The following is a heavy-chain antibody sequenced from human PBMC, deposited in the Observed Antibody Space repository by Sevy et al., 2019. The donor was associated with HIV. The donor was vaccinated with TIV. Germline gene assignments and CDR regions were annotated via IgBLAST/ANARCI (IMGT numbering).Heavy chain of an antibody. CDR1: GFTFSSYA. CDR2: ISYDGSNK. J-gene: IGHJ4*02. CDR3: ASAVRVQRFVDY. D-gene: IGHD3-10*01. Sequence: GGSLRLSCAASGFTFSSYAMHWVRQAPGKGLEWVAVISYDGSNKYYADSVKGRFTISRDNSKNTLYLQMNSLGAEDTAVYYCASAVRVQRFVDYWGQGTLVTVSS. V-gene: IGHV3-30*04.